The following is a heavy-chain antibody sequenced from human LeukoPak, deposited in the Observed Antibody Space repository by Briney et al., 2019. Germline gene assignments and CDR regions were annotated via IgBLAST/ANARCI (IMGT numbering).Heavy chain of an antibody. Sequence: GGSLRLSCAASGFTFSSYSMNWVRQAPGKGLEWVSSISSSSSYIYYADSVKGRFTISRDNAKNSLYLQMDSLRAEDTAVYYCARSYYYDSSGYLGAFDFWGQGTMVTVSS. V-gene: IGHV3-21*01. D-gene: IGHD3-22*01. J-gene: IGHJ3*01. CDR1: GFTFSSYS. CDR3: ARSYYYDSSGYLGAFDF. CDR2: ISSSSSYI.